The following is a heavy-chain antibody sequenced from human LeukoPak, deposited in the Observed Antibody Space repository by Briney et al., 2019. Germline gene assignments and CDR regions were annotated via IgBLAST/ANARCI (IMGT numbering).Heavy chain of an antibody. CDR1: GYTFTGYY. CDR2: INPNSGGT. D-gene: IGHD3-10*01. CDR3: ARVRYGSGSYYFDY. J-gene: IGHJ4*02. V-gene: IGHV1-2*06. Sequence: ASVKVSCKASGYTFTGYYMLWVRQAPGQGLEWMGRINPNSGGTNYAQKFQGRVTMTRDTSISTAYMELSRLRSDDTAVYYCARVRYGSGSYYFDYWGQGALVTVSS.